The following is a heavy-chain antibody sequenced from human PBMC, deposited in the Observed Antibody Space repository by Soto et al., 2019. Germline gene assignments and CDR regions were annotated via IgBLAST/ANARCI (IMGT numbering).Heavy chain of an antibody. CDR2: IIPILGIA. V-gene: IGHV1-69*02. J-gene: IGHJ4*02. CDR1: GGTFSSYT. Sequence: QVQLVQSGAEVKKPGSSVKVSCKASGGTFSSYTISWVRQAPGQGLEWMGRIIPILGIANYAQKFQGRVTLTADKSTSTAYMELSSLRSEETAVYYCVMEYCSSTSCYRDYWGQGTLVTVSS. D-gene: IGHD2-2*02. CDR3: VMEYCSSTSCYRDY.